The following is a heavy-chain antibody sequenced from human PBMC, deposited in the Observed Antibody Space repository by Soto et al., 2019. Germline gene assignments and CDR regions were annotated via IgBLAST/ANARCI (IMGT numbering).Heavy chain of an antibody. CDR1: GYTFTDYW. Sequence: PGESLKISCKGSGYTFTDYWIGWVRQLPGKGLEWVGIIYPGDSDTRYSPSFQGHVTITVDKSTSTAYLQWNTLKLSSVTAADTAVYYCARRRGTKGCSGGSCYPPHYGMDVWGQGTTVTVSS. CDR2: IYPGDSDT. D-gene: IGHD2-15*01. J-gene: IGHJ6*02. CDR3: ARRRGTKGCSGGSCYPPHYGMDV. V-gene: IGHV5-51*01.